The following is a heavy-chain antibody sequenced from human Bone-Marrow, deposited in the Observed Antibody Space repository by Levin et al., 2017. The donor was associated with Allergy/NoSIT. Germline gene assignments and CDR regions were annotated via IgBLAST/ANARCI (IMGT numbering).Heavy chain of an antibody. Sequence: GGSLRLSCSASGFSFSNHAMHWVRQAPGKGLEWVAVIVYDGRNKYYADSVKGRFTISRDNSKNTLYLQMKSLRVEDTAVYYCARDSAAGMGGWFDPWGQGTLVTVSS. CDR2: IVYDGRNK. CDR3: ARDSAAGMGGWFDP. V-gene: IGHV3-30*04. D-gene: IGHD6-13*01. J-gene: IGHJ5*02. CDR1: GFSFSNHA.